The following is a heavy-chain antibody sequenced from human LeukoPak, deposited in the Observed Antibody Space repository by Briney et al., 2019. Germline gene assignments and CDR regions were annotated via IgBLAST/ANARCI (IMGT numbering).Heavy chain of an antibody. CDR1: GYTFAGYY. J-gene: IGHJ4*02. D-gene: IGHD3-22*01. CDR3: ARDYYDSSAYYYLDY. Sequence: ASVKVSCKASGYTFAGYYMHWVRQAPGQGLEWMGWINPNSGGTNYAQKFQGRVTMTRDTSISTAYMELGRLGSDDTAVYYCARDYYDSSAYYYLDYWGQGTLVTVSS. V-gene: IGHV1-2*02. CDR2: INPNSGGT.